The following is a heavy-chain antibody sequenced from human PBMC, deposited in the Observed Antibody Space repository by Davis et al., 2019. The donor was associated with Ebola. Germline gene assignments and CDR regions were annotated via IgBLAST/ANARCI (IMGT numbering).Heavy chain of an antibody. D-gene: IGHD2-15*01. Sequence: SVKVSCKASGYTFTSYGISWVRQAPGQGLEWMGGIIPIFGTANYAQKFQGRVTITADESTSTAYMKLSSLRSEDTAVYYCARDIVDCSGGSCYLYYGMDVWGQGTTVTVSS. CDR1: GYTFTSYG. V-gene: IGHV1-69*13. J-gene: IGHJ6*02. CDR2: IIPIFGTA. CDR3: ARDIVDCSGGSCYLYYGMDV.